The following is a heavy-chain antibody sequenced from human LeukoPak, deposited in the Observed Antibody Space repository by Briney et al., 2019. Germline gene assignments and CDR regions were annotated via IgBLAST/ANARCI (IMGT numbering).Heavy chain of an antibody. Sequence: PGGSLRLSCAASGFTFSSFNMNWVRYTPGKGLEWISYISSSGSTIYYADSVKGRFTISRDNAKSSLYLQMNSLRDEDTAVYYCARYPSVAATGWGRWFDHWGQGTLVTVSS. V-gene: IGHV3-48*02. CDR1: GFTFSSFN. J-gene: IGHJ5*02. CDR2: ISSSGSTI. D-gene: IGHD6-13*01. CDR3: ARYPSVAATGWGRWFDH.